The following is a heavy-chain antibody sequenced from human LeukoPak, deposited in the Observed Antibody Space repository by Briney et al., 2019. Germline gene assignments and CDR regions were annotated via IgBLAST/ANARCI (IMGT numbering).Heavy chain of an antibody. CDR3: ARGVVSILWWESDWFDP. D-gene: IGHD2-21*01. CDR2: IYYSGST. J-gene: IGHJ5*02. CDR1: GGSISSYY. V-gene: IGHV4-59*01. Sequence: PSETLSLTCTVSGGSISSYYWSWIRQPPGTGLEWIGYIYYSGSTNYNPSLKSRVTISVDTSKNQFSLKLSSVTAADTAVYYCARGVVSILWWESDWFDPWGQGTLVTVSS.